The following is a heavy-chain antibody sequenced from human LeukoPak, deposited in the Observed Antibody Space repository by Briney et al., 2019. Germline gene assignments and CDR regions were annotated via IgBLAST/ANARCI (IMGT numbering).Heavy chain of an antibody. D-gene: IGHD3-22*01. CDR1: GGSISSGSYY. CDR2: IYTSGST. J-gene: IGHJ3*02. V-gene: IGHV4-61*02. Sequence: SQTLSLTCTVSGGSISSGSYYWSWIRQPAGKGLEWIGRIYTSGSTNYNPSLKSRVTISVDTSKNQFSLKLSPVTAADTAVYDCARDSPHYYDSSGYHYDAFDIWGQGTMVTVSS. CDR3: ARDSPHYYDSSGYHYDAFDI.